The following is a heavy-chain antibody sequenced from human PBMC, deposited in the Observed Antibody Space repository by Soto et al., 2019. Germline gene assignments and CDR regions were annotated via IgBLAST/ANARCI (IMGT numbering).Heavy chain of an antibody. CDR1: RFTFSSYA. D-gene: IGHD4-17*01. V-gene: IGHV3-23*01. CDR3: ANGYGEGAFDI. Sequence: AGSLRLSCAASRFTFSSYAMSWVRQAPGKGLEWVSAISGSGGSTYYADSVKGRFTISRDNSKNTLYLQMNSLRAEDTAVYYCANGYGEGAFDIWGQGTMVTVSS. CDR2: ISGSGGST. J-gene: IGHJ3*02.